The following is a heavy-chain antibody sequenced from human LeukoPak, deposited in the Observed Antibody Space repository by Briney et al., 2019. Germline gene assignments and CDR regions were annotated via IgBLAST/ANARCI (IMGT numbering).Heavy chain of an antibody. V-gene: IGHV1-2*02. J-gene: IGHJ6*02. CDR2: INPKSGGT. CDR1: GYTFTGYY. D-gene: IGHD1-1*01. CDR3: ARDGLEATGMDV. Sequence: GASVKVSCKASGYTFTGYYMHWVRQAPGQGLEWLGWINPKSGGTNYAQKFQGRVTMTRDTSISTAYMELSRLRSDDTAVYYCARDGLEATGMDVWGQGTTVTVSS.